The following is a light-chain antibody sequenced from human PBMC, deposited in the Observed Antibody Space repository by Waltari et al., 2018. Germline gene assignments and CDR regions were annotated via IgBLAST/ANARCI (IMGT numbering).Light chain of an antibody. CDR2: DAS. V-gene: IGKV3-11*01. Sequence: EIVLTQSPATLSLSPGERATLSCRASQSVSYYLAWYQQTPGQAPRLLIYDASSRATGIPDRFSGSGSETDFNLTISSLEPEDFAVYYCQQRRTLPLTFGGGTKVEI. J-gene: IGKJ4*01. CDR3: QQRRTLPLT. CDR1: QSVSYY.